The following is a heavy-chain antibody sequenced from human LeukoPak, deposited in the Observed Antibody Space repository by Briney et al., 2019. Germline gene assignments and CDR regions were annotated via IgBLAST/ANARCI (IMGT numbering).Heavy chain of an antibody. J-gene: IGHJ4*02. CDR3: ARSGSSYYVDY. CDR2: ITSSSSYI. Sequence: PGGSLRLSCAASGFTFGSYTMNWVRQAPGKGLEWVSSITSSSSYIYYADSVKGRFTISRDNAKNSLYLQMNSLRAEDTAVYYCARSGSSYYVDYWGQGTLVTVSS. CDR1: GFTFGSYT. V-gene: IGHV3-21*01.